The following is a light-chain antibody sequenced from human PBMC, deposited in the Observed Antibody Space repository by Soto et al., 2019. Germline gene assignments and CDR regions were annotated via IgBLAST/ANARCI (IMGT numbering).Light chain of an antibody. V-gene: IGLV1-40*01. CDR3: QSYDSSLSAL. CDR1: SSNIGAGYD. CDR2: GNS. J-gene: IGLJ3*02. Sequence: QSVLTQPPSVSGAPGQRVTISCTGSSSNIGAGYDVHWYQQLPGTAPKLLIYGNSNRPSGVPDRVSGSKSGTSASLAITGLQAEDEADYYCQSYDSSLSALFGGGTKLPVL.